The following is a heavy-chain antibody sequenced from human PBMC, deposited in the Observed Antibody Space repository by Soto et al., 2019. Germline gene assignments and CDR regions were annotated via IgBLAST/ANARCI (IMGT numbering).Heavy chain of an antibody. J-gene: IGHJ6*02. CDR1: GYTFTSYY. D-gene: IGHD3-10*01. V-gene: IGHV1-46*01. CDR3: ARDRNVLLWFGELLEDYYYYYGMDV. CDR2: INPSGGST. Sequence: ASVKVSCKASGYTFTSYYMHWVRQAPGQGLEWMGIINPSGGSTSYAQKFQGRVTMTRDTSTSTVYMELSSLRSEDTAVYYCARDRNVLLWFGELLEDYYYYYGMDVWGQGTTVTVSS.